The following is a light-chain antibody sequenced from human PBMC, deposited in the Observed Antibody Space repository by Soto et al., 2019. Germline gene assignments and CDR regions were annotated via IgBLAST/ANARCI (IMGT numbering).Light chain of an antibody. CDR1: KNDIGVYDF. J-gene: IGLJ1*01. CDR3: SSFTGTTTLDV. Sequence: QSVLTQPPSASGSPGQSVTISCTGTKNDIGVYDFVSWYQHHPGKAPRLIIYGVSNRPSGVSNRFSGSKSGNTAFLTISGLQPEDEADYYCSSFTGTTTLDVFGTGTKSPS. CDR2: GVS. V-gene: IGLV2-14*01.